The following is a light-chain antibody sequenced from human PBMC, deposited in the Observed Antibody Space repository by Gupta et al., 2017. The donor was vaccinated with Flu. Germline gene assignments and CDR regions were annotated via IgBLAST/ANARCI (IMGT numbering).Light chain of an antibody. J-gene: IGLJ2*01. CDR3: SSYTSSSTPVI. V-gene: IGLV2-14*01. CDR1: SSDVGSYSF. Sequence: QSALTQPAPVSGSPGQSITISCTGTSSDVGSYSFVSWYQQYPGKAPKLMIYEVSNRPSGVSNRFSGSKSGNTASLTISGLQAEDEADYYCSSYTSSSTPVIFGGGTKLTVL. CDR2: EVS.